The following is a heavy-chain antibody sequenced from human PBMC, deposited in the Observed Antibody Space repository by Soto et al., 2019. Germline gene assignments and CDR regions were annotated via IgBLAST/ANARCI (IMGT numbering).Heavy chain of an antibody. V-gene: IGHV3-30*18. D-gene: IGHD5-18*01. CDR3: AKDWRPVGYGYGIIDY. Sequence: GGSLRLSCAASGFTFSSYGMHWVRQAPGKGLEWVAVISYDGSNKYYADSVKGRFTISRDNSKNTLYLQMNSLRAEDTAVYYCAKDWRPVGYGYGIIDYWGQGTLVTVSS. J-gene: IGHJ4*02. CDR2: ISYDGSNK. CDR1: GFTFSSYG.